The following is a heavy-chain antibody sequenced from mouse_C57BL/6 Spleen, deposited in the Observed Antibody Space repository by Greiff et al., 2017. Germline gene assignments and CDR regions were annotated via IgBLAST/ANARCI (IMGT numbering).Heavy chain of an antibody. D-gene: IGHD1-1*01. CDR3: ARSGSRTRYWYFDD. CDR1: GYTFTNYW. V-gene: IGHV1-63*01. Sequence: VQLQQSGAELVRPGTSVKMSCKASGYTFTNYWIGWAKQRPGHGLEWIGDIYPGGGYTNYNEKFKGKATLTADKSSSTAYMQVSSLTSEDSAVYYGARSGSRTRYWYFDDWGKGTTVTVSS. CDR2: IYPGGGYT. J-gene: IGHJ1*03.